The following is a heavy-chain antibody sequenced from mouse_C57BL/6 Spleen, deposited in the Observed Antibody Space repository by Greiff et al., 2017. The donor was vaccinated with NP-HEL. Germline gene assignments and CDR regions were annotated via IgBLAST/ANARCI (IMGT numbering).Heavy chain of an antibody. Sequence: VQLQQSGAELVKPGASVKLSCKASGYTFTSYWMQWVKQRPGQGLEWIGEIDPSDSYTNYNQKFKGKATLTVDTSSSTAYMQLSSLTSEDSAVYYCASRGYGSSYYAMDYWGQGTSVTVSS. D-gene: IGHD1-1*01. J-gene: IGHJ4*01. CDR1: GYTFTSYW. V-gene: IGHV1-50*01. CDR2: IDPSDSYT. CDR3: ASRGYGSSYYAMDY.